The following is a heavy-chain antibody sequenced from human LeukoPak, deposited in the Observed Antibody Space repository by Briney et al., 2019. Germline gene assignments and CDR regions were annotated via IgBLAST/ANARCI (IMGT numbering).Heavy chain of an antibody. CDR3: AREGAEQAFDI. CDR2: IPYDGSNK. Sequence: GGSLRLSCVASGFTFSSYAMHWVRQAPGKGLEWVAVIPYDGSNKYYADSVKGRSTISRDNSKNTLYLQMNSLRAEDTAVYYCAREGAEQAFDIWGQGTMVTVSS. CDR1: GFTFSSYA. V-gene: IGHV3-30-3*01. J-gene: IGHJ3*02. D-gene: IGHD1-26*01.